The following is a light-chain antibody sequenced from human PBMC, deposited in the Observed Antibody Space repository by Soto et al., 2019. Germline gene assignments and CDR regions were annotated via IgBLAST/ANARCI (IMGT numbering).Light chain of an antibody. Sequence: QSALTLPASVSGSPGQSITISCTGTTSDIGGYNFVSWYQQHPGKAPKLLIYDVRNRPSGVSNRFSGSKSGNTASLTISGLQAEDEADYYCNSYRTISTYVFGSGTKLTVL. CDR1: TSDIGGYNF. J-gene: IGLJ1*01. CDR2: DVR. V-gene: IGLV2-14*01. CDR3: NSYRTISTYV.